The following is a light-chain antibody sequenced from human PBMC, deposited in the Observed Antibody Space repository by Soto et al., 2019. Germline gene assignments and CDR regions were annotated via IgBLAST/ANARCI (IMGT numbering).Light chain of an antibody. J-gene: IGLJ3*02. V-gene: IGLV1-44*01. Sequence: QSVLTQPPSASGTPGQRVTISCSGSNSNIGSNPVNWYQQLPGMAPKLLMYSNNQRPSGVPDRFSGSKSGTSVYLAISGLQSEDEADYYCAAWDDSLSGFWVFGGGTKVTVL. CDR3: AAWDDSLSGFWV. CDR1: NSNIGSNP. CDR2: SNN.